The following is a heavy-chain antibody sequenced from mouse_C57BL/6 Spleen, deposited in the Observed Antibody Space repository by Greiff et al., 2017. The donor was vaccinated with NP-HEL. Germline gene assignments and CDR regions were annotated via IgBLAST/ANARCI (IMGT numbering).Heavy chain of an antibody. CDR3: ARRKLGRGGHFDY. V-gene: IGHV1-42*01. J-gene: IGHJ2*01. CDR2: INPSTGGT. D-gene: IGHD4-1*01. CDR1: GYSFTGYY. Sequence: EVKLVESGPELVKPGASVKISCKASGYSFTGYYMNWVKQSPEKSLEWIGEINPSTGGTTYNQKFKAKATLTVDKSSSTAYMQLKSLTSEDSAVYYCARRKLGRGGHFDYWGQGTTLTVSS.